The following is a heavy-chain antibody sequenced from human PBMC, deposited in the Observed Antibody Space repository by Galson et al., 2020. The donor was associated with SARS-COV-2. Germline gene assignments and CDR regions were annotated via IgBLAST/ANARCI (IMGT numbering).Heavy chain of an antibody. CDR1: GFTFSNYW. CDR3: APRYCTSTSCEAGFDC. V-gene: IGHV3-74*01. D-gene: IGHD2-2*01. J-gene: IGHJ4*02. CDR2: INRDGSSP. Sequence: GGSLRLSCAASGFTFSNYWTHWVRQAPGKGLVWVSRINRDGSSPTYADSVKGRFTISRDNAKNTLYLQMNSLRAEDTAVYYCAPRYCTSTSCEAGFDCWGQGTQVTVS.